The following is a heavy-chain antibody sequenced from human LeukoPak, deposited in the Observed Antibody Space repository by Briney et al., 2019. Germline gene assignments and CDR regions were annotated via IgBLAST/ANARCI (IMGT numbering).Heavy chain of an antibody. D-gene: IGHD2-15*01. Sequence: GGSLRLSCPASGFTFSSYEMNWVRQAPGKGLEWLSYISSSGSTIYYADSVKGRFTISRDNANNSLNLQMYSLRAEDTAVYYCARDKAVVAAHFDYWGQGTLVTVSS. V-gene: IGHV3-48*03. CDR2: ISSSGSTI. J-gene: IGHJ4*02. CDR3: ARDKAVVAAHFDY. CDR1: GFTFSSYE.